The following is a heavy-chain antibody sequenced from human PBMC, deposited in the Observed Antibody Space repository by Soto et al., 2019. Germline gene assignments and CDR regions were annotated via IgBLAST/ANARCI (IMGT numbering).Heavy chain of an antibody. Sequence: QVQLVESGGGLVKPGGSLRLSCAASGFTFSDYYMSWIRKAPGKGLEWVSYISSSGSTIYYAESVKGRFTISRDNAKNALYLQMNSLRAEDTAVYYGTSPTVTPHYGMDVWGQGTTVTVSS. CDR1: GFTFSDYY. J-gene: IGHJ6*02. V-gene: IGHV3-11*01. D-gene: IGHD4-17*01. CDR2: ISSSGSTI. CDR3: TSPTVTPHYGMDV.